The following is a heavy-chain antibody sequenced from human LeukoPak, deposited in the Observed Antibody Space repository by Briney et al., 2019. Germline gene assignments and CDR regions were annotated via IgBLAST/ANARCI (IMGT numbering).Heavy chain of an antibody. CDR2: ISSSSSYI. J-gene: IGHJ1*01. CDR1: GFTFSSYS. CDR3: AKDSLWYYDSSGYYPEYFQH. Sequence: GGSLRLSCAASGFTFSSYSMNWVRQAPGKGLEWVSSISSSSSYIYYADSVKGRFTISRDNSKNTLYLQMNSLRAEDTAVYYCAKDSLWYYDSSGYYPEYFQHWGQGTLVTVSS. D-gene: IGHD3-22*01. V-gene: IGHV3-21*04.